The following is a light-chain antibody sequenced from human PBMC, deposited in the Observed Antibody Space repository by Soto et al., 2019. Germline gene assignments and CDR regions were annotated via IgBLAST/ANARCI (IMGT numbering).Light chain of an antibody. Sequence: EIVLTQSPGTLSLSPGERATLSCRASQSVSSSNLAWYQQKPGQAPRLLIYGASSRATGIPDRFSGSGSGTAFTLTISRLEPEDFAVYYCQQYGSSPRTFGQGTKLEIK. CDR1: QSVSSSN. CDR3: QQYGSSPRT. V-gene: IGKV3-20*01. CDR2: GAS. J-gene: IGKJ2*02.